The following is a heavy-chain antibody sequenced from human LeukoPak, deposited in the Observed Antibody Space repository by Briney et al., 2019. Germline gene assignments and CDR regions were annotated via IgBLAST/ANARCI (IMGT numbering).Heavy chain of an antibody. D-gene: IGHD1-26*01. CDR1: GDSTSSDNYY. Sequence: PSETLSLTCTVSGDSTSSDNYYGGWVRQPPGKGLEWIGNIYYSGSTYYNPSLKSRVTMPVDTSKNQFFLKLNSVTAADTAVYYCARGRPYSGGYHLDYWGQGTLVTVSA. CDR2: IYYSGST. J-gene: IGHJ4*02. CDR3: ARGRPYSGGYHLDY. V-gene: IGHV4-39*01.